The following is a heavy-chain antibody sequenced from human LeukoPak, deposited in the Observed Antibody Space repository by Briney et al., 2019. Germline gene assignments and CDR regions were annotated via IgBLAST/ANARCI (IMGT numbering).Heavy chain of an antibody. V-gene: IGHV3-66*01. CDR3: ARIRNFGDFPDYYYYYGMDV. J-gene: IGHJ6*02. D-gene: IGHD3-10*01. CDR2: IYSGGST. CDR1: GFTVSSNY. Sequence: GGSLRLSCAASGFTVSSNYMSWIRQAPGKGLEWVSVIYSGGSTYYADAVKGRFTISRDNSKNTLYLQMNSMRAEDTAVYYCARIRNFGDFPDYYYYYGMDVWGQGTTVTVSS.